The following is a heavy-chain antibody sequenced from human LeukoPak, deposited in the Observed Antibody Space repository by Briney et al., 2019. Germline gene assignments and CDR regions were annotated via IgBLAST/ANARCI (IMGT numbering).Heavy chain of an antibody. CDR2: IGGRTTNR. J-gene: IGHJ5*01. CDR1: GFTFSSYG. Sequence: GGSLRLSCAASGFTFSSYGMHWVRQAPGKGLEWVSYIGGRTTNRYYADSVKGRFTISRDNAKNSSYLQMDSLRVEDTAVYYCAREKVNWFDSWGQGTLVIVSS. CDR3: AREKVNWFDS. V-gene: IGHV3-48*04.